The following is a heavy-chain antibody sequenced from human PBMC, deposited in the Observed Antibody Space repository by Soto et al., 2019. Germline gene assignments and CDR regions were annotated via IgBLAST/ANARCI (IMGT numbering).Heavy chain of an antibody. CDR3: VKDRYVDY. CDR1: GFTFSSYA. CDR2: ISSEGAST. J-gene: IGHJ4*02. Sequence: GGSLRLSCSVSGFTFSSYAMHWVRQAPGKGLEYVGSISSEGASTYYPDSVKGRFIISRDNSKNTLYLQMSSLRGEDTAVYYCVKDRYVDYWGQGILVTVSS. V-gene: IGHV3-64D*06.